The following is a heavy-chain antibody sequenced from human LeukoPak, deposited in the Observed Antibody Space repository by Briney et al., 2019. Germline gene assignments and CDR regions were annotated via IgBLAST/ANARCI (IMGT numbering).Heavy chain of an antibody. CDR2: ISGSGGST. CDR1: GFTFSSYA. J-gene: IGHJ4*02. D-gene: IGHD5-24*01. Sequence: GGSLRLSCAASGFTFSSYAMSRVRQAPGKGLEWVSAISGSGGSTYYADSVKGRFTISRDNSKNTLYLQMNSLRAEDTAVYYCAKEERCLQFTYWGYLDYWGQGTLVTVSS. CDR3: AKEERCLQFTYWGYLDY. V-gene: IGHV3-23*01.